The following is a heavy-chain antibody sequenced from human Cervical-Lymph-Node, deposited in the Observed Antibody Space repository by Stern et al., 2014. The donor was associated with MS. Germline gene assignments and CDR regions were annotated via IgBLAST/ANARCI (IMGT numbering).Heavy chain of an antibody. J-gene: IGHJ6*02. Sequence: QVQLVQSGAEVKKPGASVKVSCKASGYTFTDYYIHWVRQAPGQGLEWMGWINPNSDDTNYSQKFRGRVTLSRDTSISTAYMELSRLRSDDTALYFCARESFGVVGAAHGMDVWGQGTTVTVSS. CDR2: INPNSDDT. D-gene: IGHD1-26*01. CDR1: GYTFTDYY. V-gene: IGHV1-2*02. CDR3: ARESFGVVGAAHGMDV.